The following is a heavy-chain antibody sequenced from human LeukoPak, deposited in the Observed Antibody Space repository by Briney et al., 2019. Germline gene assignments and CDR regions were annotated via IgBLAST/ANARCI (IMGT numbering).Heavy chain of an antibody. CDR1: GGTFSSYA. Sequence: GASVKVSCKASGGTFSSYAISWVRQAPGQGLEWMGWMNPNSGNTGYAQKFQGRVTMTRNTSISTAYMELSSLRSEDTAVYYCARAYDSSDAFDIWGQGTMVTVSS. V-gene: IGHV1-8*02. J-gene: IGHJ3*02. CDR3: ARAYDSSDAFDI. D-gene: IGHD3-22*01. CDR2: MNPNSGNT.